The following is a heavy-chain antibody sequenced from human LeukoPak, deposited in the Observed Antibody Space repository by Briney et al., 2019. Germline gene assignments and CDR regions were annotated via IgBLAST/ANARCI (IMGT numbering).Heavy chain of an antibody. CDR3: ARDRRGYSGYDMN. Sequence: ASVKVSCKASGYTFNGYYMHWVRQAPGHGREWMGRINPNSGVADSAQKFQGRVTLTIATSINTAYMELSSLRSDDTAVYYCARDRRGYSGYDMNWGQGTLVTVSS. CDR2: INPNSGVA. CDR1: GYTFNGYY. V-gene: IGHV1-2*06. D-gene: IGHD5-12*01. J-gene: IGHJ4*02.